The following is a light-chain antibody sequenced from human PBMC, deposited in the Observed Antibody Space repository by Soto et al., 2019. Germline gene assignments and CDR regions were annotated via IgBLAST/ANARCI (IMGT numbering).Light chain of an antibody. J-gene: IGKJ2*01. V-gene: IGKV1-27*01. CDR1: QDISNY. CDR3: QKYKRAPTT. CDR2: AAS. Sequence: DIQMTQSPSSLSASVGDRVIITCRASQDISNYLAWYQQKPGKIPKLLIYAASTLQKGVKSRFSGSGSGTVFTLTINRLQPEDVETYYCQKYKRAPTTFGRGTRLEIK.